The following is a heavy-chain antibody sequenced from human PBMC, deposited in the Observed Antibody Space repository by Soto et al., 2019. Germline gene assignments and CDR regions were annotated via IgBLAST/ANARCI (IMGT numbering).Heavy chain of an antibody. J-gene: IGHJ5*02. Sequence: GGSLRLSCAASGFTFSSYGMHWVRQAPGKGLEWVAVIWYDGSNKYYADSVKGRFTISRDNSKNTLYPQMNSLRAEDTAVYYCARDQYSSSLGWFDPWGQGTLVTVSS. CDR3: ARDQYSSSLGWFDP. V-gene: IGHV3-33*01. CDR1: GFTFSSYG. CDR2: IWYDGSNK. D-gene: IGHD6-13*01.